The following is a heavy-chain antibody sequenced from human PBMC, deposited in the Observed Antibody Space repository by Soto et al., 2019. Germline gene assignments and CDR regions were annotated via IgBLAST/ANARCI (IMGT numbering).Heavy chain of an antibody. J-gene: IGHJ6*02. V-gene: IGHV1-18*01. CDR1: GYTFTSYG. CDR2: ISAYNGNT. Sequence: QVQLVQSGAEVKKPGASVKVSCKASGYTFTSYGISWVRQAPGQGLEWMGWISAYNGNTNYAQKLQGRVTMTTDTTXXTXYXXLRSLRSDATAVYYCARVDYDILTGYYVAHDGMDVWGQGTTVTVSS. CDR3: ARVDYDILTGYYVAHDGMDV. D-gene: IGHD3-9*01.